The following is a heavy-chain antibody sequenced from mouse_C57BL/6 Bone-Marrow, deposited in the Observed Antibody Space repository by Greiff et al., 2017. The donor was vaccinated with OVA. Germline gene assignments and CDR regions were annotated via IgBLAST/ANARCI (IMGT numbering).Heavy chain of an antibody. Sequence: EVKVVESGGGLVKPGGSLKLSCAASGFTFSSYAMSWVRQTPEKRLEWVATISDGGSYTYYPDNVKGRFTISRDNAKNNLYLQMSHLKSEDTAMYYCARGDEGGHWGQGTTLTVSS. CDR2: ISDGGSYT. V-gene: IGHV5-4*03. J-gene: IGHJ2*01. CDR1: GFTFSSYA. CDR3: ARGDEGGH.